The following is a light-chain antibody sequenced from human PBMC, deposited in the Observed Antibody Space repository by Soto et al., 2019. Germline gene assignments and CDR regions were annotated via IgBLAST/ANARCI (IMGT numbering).Light chain of an antibody. V-gene: IGKV1-5*03. CDR2: KAA. Sequence: DIQMTQSPSTLSASVGDRVTITCRASQSISSWLAWYQQKPGKAPKLLIYKAASLESGVPSRFGGSGSGTEFTLTIISRQPDDFATYYCQQYKSYSYTFGQGTKVDIK. J-gene: IGKJ2*01. CDR3: QQYKSYSYT. CDR1: QSISSW.